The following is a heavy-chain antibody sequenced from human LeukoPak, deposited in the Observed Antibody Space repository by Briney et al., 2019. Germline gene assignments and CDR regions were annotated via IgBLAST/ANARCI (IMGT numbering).Heavy chain of an antibody. D-gene: IGHD3-22*01. CDR1: GYTLTSYG. J-gene: IGHJ4*02. CDR3: ARDYYDSSGYHGEFDY. Sequence: GASVKVSCKASGYTLTSYGISWVRQAPGQGLEWMGWISAYNGNTNYAQKLQGRVTMTTDTSTSTAYMELRSLRSDDTAVYYCARDYYDSSGYHGEFDYWGQGTLVTVSS. CDR2: ISAYNGNT. V-gene: IGHV1-18*01.